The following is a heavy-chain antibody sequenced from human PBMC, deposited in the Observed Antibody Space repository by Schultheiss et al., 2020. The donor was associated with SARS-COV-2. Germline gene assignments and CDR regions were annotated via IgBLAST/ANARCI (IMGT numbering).Heavy chain of an antibody. J-gene: IGHJ4*02. CDR3: ARHPRGWPFVY. Sequence: SQTLSLTCTVSGDSISSGYWGWIRQPPGKRLEWIGYIYNSGSTNYNPSLKSRVTISGDTSMNQLSLRLSSVSAADTAVYYCARHPRGWPFVYWGQGALVTVSS. D-gene: IGHD5-24*01. CDR2: IYNSGST. V-gene: IGHV4-59*01. CDR1: GDSISSGY.